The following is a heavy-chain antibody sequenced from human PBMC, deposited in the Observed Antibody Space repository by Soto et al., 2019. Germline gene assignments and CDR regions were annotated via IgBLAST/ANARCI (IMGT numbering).Heavy chain of an antibody. V-gene: IGHV4-59*01. Sequence: NPSETLSLTCTVSGGSISSYYWSWIRQPPGKGLEWIGYIYYSGSTNYNPSLKSRVTMSVDTSKNQFSLKLSSVTAADTAVYYCARAVTMVRGVIITSFYYYYYMDVWGKGTTVTAP. CDR3: ARAVTMVRGVIITSFYYYYYMDV. D-gene: IGHD3-10*01. CDR1: GGSISSYY. CDR2: IYYSGST. J-gene: IGHJ6*03.